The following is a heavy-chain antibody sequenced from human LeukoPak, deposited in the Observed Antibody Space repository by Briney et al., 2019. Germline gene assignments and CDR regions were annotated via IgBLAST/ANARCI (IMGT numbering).Heavy chain of an antibody. CDR3: ARKENILTGYYNH. CDR1: GFTFSSYT. Sequence: GGSLRLSCAASGFTFSSYTMNWVRQAPGKGLEWVSSISSDSNYIYYADSVKGRFTISRDNAWNSLYLQMNSLRAEDTAVYYCARKENILTGYYNHWGQGTLVTVSS. CDR2: ISSDSNYI. J-gene: IGHJ5*02. D-gene: IGHD3-9*01. V-gene: IGHV3-21*01.